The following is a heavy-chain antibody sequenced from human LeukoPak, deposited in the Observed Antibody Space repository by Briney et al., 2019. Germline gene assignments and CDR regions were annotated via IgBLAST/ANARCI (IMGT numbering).Heavy chain of an antibody. CDR3: ARYAYDFWSGYRSSYYYMDV. Sequence: GGSLRLSCAASGFTFSSYWMSWVRQAPGKGLEWVANIKQDGSEKYYVDSVKGRFTISRDNAKNSLYLQMNSLRAEDTAVYYCARYAYDFWSGYRSSYYYMDVWGKGTTVTVSS. CDR1: GFTFSSYW. CDR2: IKQDGSEK. D-gene: IGHD3-3*01. J-gene: IGHJ6*03. V-gene: IGHV3-7*01.